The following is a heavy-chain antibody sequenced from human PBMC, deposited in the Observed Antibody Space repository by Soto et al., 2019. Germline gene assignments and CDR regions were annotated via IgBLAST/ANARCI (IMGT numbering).Heavy chain of an antibody. Sequence: ASVKVSCKASGYTFTSYAMHWVRQAPGQRLEWMGWINAGNGNTKYSQKFQGRVTITRDTSASTAYMELSSLRSEDTAVYYRARGKRPGRYSSGWYDYFDYWGQGTLVTVSS. V-gene: IGHV1-3*01. J-gene: IGHJ4*02. CDR2: INAGNGNT. CDR1: GYTFTSYA. D-gene: IGHD6-19*01. CDR3: ARGKRPGRYSSGWYDYFDY.